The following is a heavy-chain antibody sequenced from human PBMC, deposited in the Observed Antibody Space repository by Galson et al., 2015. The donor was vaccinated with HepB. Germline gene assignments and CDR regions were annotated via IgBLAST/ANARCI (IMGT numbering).Heavy chain of an antibody. V-gene: IGHV1-69*04. Sequence: SVKVSCKASGGTFSSYTISWVRQAPGQGLEWMGRIIPILGIANYAQKFQGRVTITADKSTSTAYMELSSLRSEDTAVYYCAREPLVGAPAGYFDYWGQGTLVTVSS. D-gene: IGHD1-26*01. CDR1: GGTFSSYT. J-gene: IGHJ4*02. CDR2: IIPILGIA. CDR3: AREPLVGAPAGYFDY.